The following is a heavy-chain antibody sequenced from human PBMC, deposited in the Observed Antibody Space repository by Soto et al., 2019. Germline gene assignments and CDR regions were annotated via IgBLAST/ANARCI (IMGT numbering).Heavy chain of an antibody. V-gene: IGHV1-18*01. J-gene: IGHJ4*02. D-gene: IGHD2-2*01. Sequence: QVQLVQSGAEVKKPGASVKVSCKASGYTFTNYGISWVRQAPGQGLEWMGWISAYNGNTDYAQKLQGRVNMTTDPSTSTAYMELRSLRSDDTAVYYCAILGAYCVSTSCHDYSGQRTLVTVSS. CDR3: AILGAYCVSTSCHDY. CDR2: ISAYNGNT. CDR1: GYTFTNYG.